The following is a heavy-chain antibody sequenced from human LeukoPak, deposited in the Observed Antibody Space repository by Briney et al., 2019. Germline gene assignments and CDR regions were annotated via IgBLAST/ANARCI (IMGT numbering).Heavy chain of an antibody. CDR2: IKQDGSGE. CDR1: GFTFSHDW. CDR3: ARDHYNWTPDQGYKVFDY. V-gene: IGHV3-7*01. D-gene: IGHD1-1*01. Sequence: GGSLRLSCAASGFTFSHDWMSWVRQAPGKGLEWVASIKQDGSGEYYVDSVKGRFTISRDNAKKSVHLQMNSLRAEDTAVYYCARDHYNWTPDQGYKVFDYWGQGSLVTVSS. J-gene: IGHJ4*02.